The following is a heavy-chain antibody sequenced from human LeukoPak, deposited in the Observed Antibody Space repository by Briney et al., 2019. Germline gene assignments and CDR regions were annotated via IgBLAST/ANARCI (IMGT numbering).Heavy chain of an antibody. D-gene: IGHD3-22*01. CDR3: ANGYYYDSSGYYYLPDYFDY. Sequence: GGSLRLSCAASGFTFSSYAMSWVRQAPGKGLEWVSAISGSSGSTYYADSVKGRFTISRDNSKNTLYLQMNSLRAEDTAVYYCANGYYYDSSGYYYLPDYFDYWGQGTLVTVSS. CDR1: GFTFSSYA. CDR2: ISGSSGST. J-gene: IGHJ4*02. V-gene: IGHV3-23*01.